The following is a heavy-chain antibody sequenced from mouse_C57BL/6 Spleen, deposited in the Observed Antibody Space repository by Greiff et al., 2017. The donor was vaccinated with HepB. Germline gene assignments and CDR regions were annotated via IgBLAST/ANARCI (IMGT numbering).Heavy chain of an antibody. CDR1: GFSLTSYG. V-gene: IGHV2-6*01. CDR3: ASDGSLTGRGFAY. CDR2: IWGVGST. Sequence: VMLVESGPGLVAPSQSLSITCTVSGFSLTSYGVDWVRQSPGKGLEWLGVIWGVGSTNYNSALKSRLSISKDNSKSQVFLKMNSLQTDDTAMYYCASDGSLTGRGFAYWGQGTLVTVSA. J-gene: IGHJ3*01. D-gene: IGHD4-1*01.